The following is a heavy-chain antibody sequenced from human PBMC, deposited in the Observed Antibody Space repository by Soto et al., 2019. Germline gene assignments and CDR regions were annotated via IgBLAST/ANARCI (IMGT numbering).Heavy chain of an antibody. Sequence: WSLRLSCAASGFTFRSFTMNWVRQAPGKGLEWVSTISSNSAYIYYTDALRGRFTISRDNAKNSPHLQMNSLRAEDTAVYYCTRDASRDSSARGWFDPWGPGTLVTVYS. CDR2: ISSNSAYI. V-gene: IGHV3-21*01. D-gene: IGHD6-13*01. J-gene: IGHJ5*02. CDR1: GFTFRSFT. CDR3: TRDASRDSSARGWFDP.